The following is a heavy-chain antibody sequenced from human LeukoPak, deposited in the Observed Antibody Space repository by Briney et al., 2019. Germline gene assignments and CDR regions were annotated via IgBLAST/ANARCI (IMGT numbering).Heavy chain of an antibody. Sequence: SETLSLTRTVSGGSISTYYWSWIRQPPGRGLEWIGNVYYSGTTYSNPSLRSRVSISVDTSRNQFSLKLNSVTAADTAVYYCAREEGGTLYYWGQGTLVTVSS. V-gene: IGHV4-59*12. CDR1: GGSISTYY. CDR3: AREEGGTLYY. D-gene: IGHD1-14*01. J-gene: IGHJ4*02. CDR2: VYYSGTT.